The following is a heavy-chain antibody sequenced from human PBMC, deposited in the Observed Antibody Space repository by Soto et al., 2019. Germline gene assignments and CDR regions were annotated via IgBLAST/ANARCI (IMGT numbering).Heavy chain of an antibody. Sequence: GGSLRLPSAASGFTFSNAWMSWVRQAPGKGLEGVGRIKSKTDGGTTDYAAPVKGRFTISRDDSKNTLYLQMNSLKTEDTAVYYCTTGNIVVVVAATYDAFDIWGQGTMVTVSS. CDR1: GFTFSNAW. CDR3: TTGNIVVVVAATYDAFDI. D-gene: IGHD2-15*01. J-gene: IGHJ3*02. V-gene: IGHV3-15*01. CDR2: IKSKTDGGTT.